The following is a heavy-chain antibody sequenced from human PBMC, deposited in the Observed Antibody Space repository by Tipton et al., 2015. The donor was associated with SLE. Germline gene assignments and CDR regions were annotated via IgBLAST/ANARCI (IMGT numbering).Heavy chain of an antibody. Sequence: GLVKPSETLSLTCTVSGGSISSHYWSWIRQPPGKGLEWIGYIYYSGSTNYNPSLKSRVTISVDTSKNQFSLNLSSVTAADTAIYYCARVGYSGTSPYYYYYMDVWGKGTTVTVSS. V-gene: IGHV4-59*11. CDR3: ARVGYSGTSPYYYYYMDV. CDR2: IYYSGST. D-gene: IGHD1-26*01. CDR1: GGSISSHY. J-gene: IGHJ6*03.